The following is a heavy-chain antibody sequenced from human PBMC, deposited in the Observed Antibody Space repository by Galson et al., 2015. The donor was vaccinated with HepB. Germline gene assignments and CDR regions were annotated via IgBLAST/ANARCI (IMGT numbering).Heavy chain of an antibody. D-gene: IGHD2-15*01. CDR3: ARGDCSGGDCYYFDY. Sequence: RLSCAASGFIVSGNYMTWVRQAPGKGLEWVSVIYSDHSTYYADSVKGRFTISRDNSKNILYLQMNSLRAEDTAVYYCARGDCSGGDCYYFDYWGQGNLVTVSS. V-gene: IGHV3-53*01. J-gene: IGHJ4*02. CDR2: IYSDHST. CDR1: GFIVSGNY.